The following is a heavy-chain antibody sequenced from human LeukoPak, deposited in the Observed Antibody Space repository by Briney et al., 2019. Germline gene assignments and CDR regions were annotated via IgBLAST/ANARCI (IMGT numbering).Heavy chain of an antibody. J-gene: IGHJ4*02. Sequence: GGSLRLSCAASGFTFSNYDMSWVRQAPGKGLEWVSVISGRGGSTYYADSVKGRFTISRDNSKNTLYLQMNSLRAEDTAVYYCARGGVGYDYVWGSYPAMYYFDYWGQGTLVTVSS. D-gene: IGHD3-16*02. CDR3: ARGGVGYDYVWGSYPAMYYFDY. CDR2: ISGRGGST. V-gene: IGHV3-23*01. CDR1: GFTFSNYD.